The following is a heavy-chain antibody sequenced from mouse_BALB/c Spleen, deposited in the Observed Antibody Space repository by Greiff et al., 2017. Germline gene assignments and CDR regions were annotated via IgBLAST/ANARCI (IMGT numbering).Heavy chain of an antibody. D-gene: IGHD4-1*01. CDR3: ARKANWDYFDY. V-gene: IGHV1S81*02. CDR1: GYTFTSYW. Sequence: VQLQQPGAELVKPGASVKLSCKASGYTFTSYWMHWVKQRPGQGLEWIGEINPSNGRTNYNEKFKSKATLTVDKSSSTAYMQLSSLTSEDSAVYYCARKANWDYFDYWGQGTTLTVSS. CDR2: INPSNGRT. J-gene: IGHJ2*01.